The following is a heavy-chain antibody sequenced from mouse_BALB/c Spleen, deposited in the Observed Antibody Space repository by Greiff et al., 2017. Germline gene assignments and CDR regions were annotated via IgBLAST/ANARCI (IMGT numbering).Heavy chain of an antibody. D-gene: IGHD2-2*01. V-gene: IGHV2-2*02. J-gene: IGHJ3*01. CDR2: IWSGGST. Sequence: QVQLQQSGPGLVQPSQSLSITCTVSGFSLTSYGVHWVRQSPGKGLEWLGVIWSGGSTDYNAAFISILSISKDNSKSQVFFKMNSLQANDTAIYYCARASMLTTSFAYWGQGTLVTVSA. CDR3: ARASMLTTSFAY. CDR1: GFSLTSYG.